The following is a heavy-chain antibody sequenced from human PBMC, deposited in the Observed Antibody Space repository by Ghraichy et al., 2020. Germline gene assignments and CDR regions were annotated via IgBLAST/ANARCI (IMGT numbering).Heavy chain of an antibody. Sequence: GGSLRLSCAASGFTFSGSAMHWVRQASGKGLEWVGRIRSKANSYATAYAASVKGRFTISRDDSKNTAYMQMNSLKTEDTAVYYCTRRRRTDSSGFGDAFDSWGQGTMVTVSS. J-gene: IGHJ3*02. CDR3: TRRRRTDSSGFGDAFDS. CDR2: IRSKANSYAT. D-gene: IGHD3-22*01. CDR1: GFTFSGSA. V-gene: IGHV3-73*01.